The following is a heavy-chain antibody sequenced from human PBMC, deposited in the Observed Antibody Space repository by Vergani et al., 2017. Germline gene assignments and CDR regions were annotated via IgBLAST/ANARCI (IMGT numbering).Heavy chain of an antibody. J-gene: IGHJ6*03. CDR3: VYRKSECGSTGGFYPFYACYYVDV. Sequence: QITLKESGPTLVKPTQTLTLTCTFSGFSLNTRGVSVAWIRQPPGKALDWLALIYWNADQHYSPSLNNRITITKDTTKNQVVLTMTNMDYVDTGTYYCVYRKSECGSTGGFYPFYACYYVDVWGKGTLVTVSS. CDR1: GFSLNTRGVS. D-gene: IGHD2/OR15-2a*01. CDR2: IYWNADQ. V-gene: IGHV2-5*04.